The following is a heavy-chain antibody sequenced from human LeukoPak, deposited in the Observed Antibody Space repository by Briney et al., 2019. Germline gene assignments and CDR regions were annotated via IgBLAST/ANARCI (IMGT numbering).Heavy chain of an antibody. V-gene: IGHV3-23*01. D-gene: IGHD6-25*01. CDR1: GFTFTNYG. Sequence: PGGSLRLSCAASGFTFTNYGMSWVRQAPGKGLEWVSTINVSGGTTYYADSVKGRFTISGDNSKNTLYLQMNSLRAEDTAVYFCARGAGSNWFAPWGQGTLVTVSS. CDR2: INVSGGTT. CDR3: ARGAGSNWFAP. J-gene: IGHJ5*02.